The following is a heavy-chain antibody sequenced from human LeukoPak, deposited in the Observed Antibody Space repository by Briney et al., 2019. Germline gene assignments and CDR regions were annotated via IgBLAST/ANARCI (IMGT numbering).Heavy chain of an antibody. J-gene: IGHJ4*02. CDR3: ARHVSHDYYIDY. CDR2: IYPDDSDT. Sequence: PGESLKISCKASGYNFPTYWIGWVRQMPGKGLEWMGIIYPDDSDTRYSPSFQGQVTISADKSISTAYVQWSSLKASDTAMYYCARHVSHDYYIDYWGQGTLVTVSS. CDR1: GYNFPTYW. D-gene: IGHD3-16*01. V-gene: IGHV5-51*01.